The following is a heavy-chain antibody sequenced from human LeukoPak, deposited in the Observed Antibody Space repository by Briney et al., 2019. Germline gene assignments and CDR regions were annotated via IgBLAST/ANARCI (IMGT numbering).Heavy chain of an antibody. CDR1: VFTFSSYS. V-gene: IGHV3-21*01. CDR2: ISSSSSYI. D-gene: IGHD6-19*01. Sequence: VGSLRLSCAASVFTFSSYSMNWVRQAPGKGLEWVSSISSSSSYIYYADSVKGRFTISRDNAKNSLYPQMNSLRAEDTAVYYCASDRQWLVRGVNYCGQGTLVTVSS. J-gene: IGHJ4*02. CDR3: ASDRQWLVRGVNY.